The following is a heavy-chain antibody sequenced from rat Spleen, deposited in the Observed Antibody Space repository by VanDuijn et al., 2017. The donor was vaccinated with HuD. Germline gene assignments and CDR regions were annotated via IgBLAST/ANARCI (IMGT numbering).Heavy chain of an antibody. CDR2: IWNTGGT. CDR1: GFSLTSYN. J-gene: IGHJ2*01. Sequence: VQLKESGPGLVQPSHTLSLTCTLSGFSLTSYNVHWVRQPTGKGLEWMGVIWNTGGTQYNSALKSRLSSSRDTSKSQVFLKMNSLPTEDTATYYCVREYFGPFDYWGQGVMVTVSA. D-gene: IGHD4-6*01. CDR3: VREYFGPFDY. V-gene: IGHV2-30*01.